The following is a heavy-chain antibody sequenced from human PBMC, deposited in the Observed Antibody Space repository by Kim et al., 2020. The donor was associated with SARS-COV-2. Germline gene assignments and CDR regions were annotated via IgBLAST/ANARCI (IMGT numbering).Heavy chain of an antibody. J-gene: IGHJ4*02. CDR3: ARDVGRRDGYNLDY. V-gene: IGHV1-69*04. Sequence: AQKFPGRVTITADKSTSTAYMELSSLRSEDTAVYYCARDVGRRDGYNLDYWGQGTLVTVSS. D-gene: IGHD5-12*01.